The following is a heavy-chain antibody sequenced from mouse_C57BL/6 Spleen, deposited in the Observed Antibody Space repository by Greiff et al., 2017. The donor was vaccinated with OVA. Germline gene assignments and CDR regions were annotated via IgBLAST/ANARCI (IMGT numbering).Heavy chain of an antibody. D-gene: IGHD1-1*01. CDR3: ARSILRGVDY. CDR1: GYTFTSYT. V-gene: IGHV1-4*01. J-gene: IGHJ2*01. CDR2: INPSSGYT. Sequence: QVQLQQSGAELARPGASVKMSCKASGYTFTSYTMHWVKQRPGQGLEWIGYINPSSGYTKYNQKFKDKATLTADKSSSTAYMQLSSLTSEDSAVYYCARSILRGVDYWGQGTTLTVSS.